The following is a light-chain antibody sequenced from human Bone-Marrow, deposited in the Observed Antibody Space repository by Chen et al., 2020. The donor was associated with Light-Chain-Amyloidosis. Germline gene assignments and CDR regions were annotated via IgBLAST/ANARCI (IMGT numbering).Light chain of an antibody. J-gene: IGKJ3*01. V-gene: IGKV1-33*01. CDR1: QDISNF. Sequence: DIQMTQSPSSLSASVGDRVTITCQASQDISNFLNWYQQKPGKAPKLLIYDASNLEPGVPSRFSGSGSGTDFTFTISSLQPEDIATYYCQQYDNPITFGPGTKVDIK. CDR3: QQYDNPIT. CDR2: DAS.